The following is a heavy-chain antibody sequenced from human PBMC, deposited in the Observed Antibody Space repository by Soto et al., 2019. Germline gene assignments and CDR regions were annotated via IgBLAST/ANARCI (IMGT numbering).Heavy chain of an antibody. CDR1: GFTFDDYA. D-gene: IGHD3-10*01. CDR2: INWDSDTI. J-gene: IGHJ6*04. CDR3: AKDFRTNMALMDV. V-gene: IGHV3-9*01. Sequence: EVQLVESGGDLVQPGRSLRLSCAASGFTFDDYAMHWVRQVPGKGLEWVAGINWDSDTIAYAASVRGRFTISRDNAKNSLYLQMNSLRAEDTALYYCAKDFRTNMALMDVWGKGTTVTVSS.